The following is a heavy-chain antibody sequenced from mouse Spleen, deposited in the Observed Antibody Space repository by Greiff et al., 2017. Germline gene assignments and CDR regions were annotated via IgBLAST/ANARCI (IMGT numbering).Heavy chain of an antibody. Sequence: EVHLVESGGGLVQPGGSLKLSCATSGFTFSDYYMYWVRQTPEKRLEWVAYISNGGGSTYYPDTVKGRFTISRDNAKNTLYLQMSRLKSEDTAMYYCARQDYYGYDWYFDVWGAGTTVTVSS. CDR3: ARQDYYGYDWYFDV. CDR2: ISNGGGST. J-gene: IGHJ1*01. D-gene: IGHD1-2*01. CDR1: GFTFSDYY. V-gene: IGHV5-12*02.